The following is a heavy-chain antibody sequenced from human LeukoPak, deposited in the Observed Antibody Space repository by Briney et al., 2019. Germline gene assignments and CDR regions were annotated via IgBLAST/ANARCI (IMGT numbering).Heavy chain of an antibody. Sequence: PGGSLRLSCAASGFTFSSYGMHWVRQAPGKGLEWVAFIRYDGSNKYYADSVKGRFTISRDNSKNTLYLQMNSLRAEDTAVYYCAKDLNYGDYGIWFDPWGQGTLVTVSS. CDR1: GFTFSSYG. V-gene: IGHV3-30*02. CDR2: IRYDGSNK. J-gene: IGHJ5*02. CDR3: AKDLNYGDYGIWFDP. D-gene: IGHD4-17*01.